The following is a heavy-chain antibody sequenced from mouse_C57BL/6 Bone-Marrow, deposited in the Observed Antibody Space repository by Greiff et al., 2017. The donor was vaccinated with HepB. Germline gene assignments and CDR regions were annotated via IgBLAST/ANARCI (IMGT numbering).Heavy chain of an antibody. CDR3: ATPIYYYGSSYDWYFDV. CDR1: GYTFTSYG. Sequence: VQLQQSGAELARPGASVKLSCKASGYTFTSYGISWVKQSTGQGLEWIGEIYPRSGNTYYNEKFKGKATLTADKSSSTAYMELRSLTSEDSAVYFCATPIYYYGSSYDWYFDVWGTGTTVTVSS. J-gene: IGHJ1*03. V-gene: IGHV1-81*01. CDR2: IYPRSGNT. D-gene: IGHD1-1*01.